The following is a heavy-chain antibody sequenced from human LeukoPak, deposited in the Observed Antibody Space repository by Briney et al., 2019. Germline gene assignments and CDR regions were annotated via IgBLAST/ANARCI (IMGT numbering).Heavy chain of an antibody. CDR2: ISAYNGHT. CDR3: ARDNSVGDYAWWFDP. J-gene: IGHJ5*02. V-gene: IGHV1-18*01. Sequence: GASVKVSCKASGYTFTSYGISWVRQAPGQGLEWMGWISAYNGHTNYAQKLQGRVTMTTDTSTSTAYMELRSLRSDDTAVYFCARDNSVGDYAWWFDPWGQGTLVTVSS. CDR1: GYTFTSYG. D-gene: IGHD1-26*01.